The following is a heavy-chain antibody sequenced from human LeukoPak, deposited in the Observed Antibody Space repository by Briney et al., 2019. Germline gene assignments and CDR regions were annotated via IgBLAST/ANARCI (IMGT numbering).Heavy chain of an antibody. V-gene: IGHV1-46*01. CDR3: ARDQGTGIAAAGMDV. J-gene: IGHJ6*02. Sequence: ASVKVSCKASGYTFTSYYMHWVRQAPGQGLEWMGIINPSGGSTSYAQKFQGRVTMTRDTSTSTVYMELSSLRSEDTAEYYCARDQGTGIAAAGMDVWGQGTTVTVSS. CDR1: GYTFTSYY. D-gene: IGHD6-13*01. CDR2: INPSGGST.